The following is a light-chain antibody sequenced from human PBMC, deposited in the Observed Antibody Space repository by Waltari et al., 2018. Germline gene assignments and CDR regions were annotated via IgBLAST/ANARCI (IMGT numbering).Light chain of an antibody. V-gene: IGKV3-20*01. Sequence: EIGLTQSPGTLSVSPGERATLSCRASQSVARILAWYQQKPGQAPRLLIYGASSRATGVPDRFSGSGSGTDFSLTISRLEPEDFAVYYCQHYVSLPATFGQGTKVEIK. J-gene: IGKJ1*01. CDR3: QHYVSLPAT. CDR2: GAS. CDR1: QSVARI.